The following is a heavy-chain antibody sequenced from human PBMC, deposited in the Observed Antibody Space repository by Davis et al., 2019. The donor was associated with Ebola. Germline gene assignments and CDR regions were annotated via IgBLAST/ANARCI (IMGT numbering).Heavy chain of an antibody. V-gene: IGHV3-23*01. Sequence: ETLSLTCAVYGGSISSSNWWSWVRQPPGKVLVWVSGISGSGGSTYYADSVKGRFTFSRDNAKNSLYLQMNSLRDEDTAVYYCARAPSGSSMSWFNPRSQGTLVIVSS. D-gene: IGHD3-10*01. CDR2: ISGSGGST. CDR1: GGSISSSN. CDR3: ARAPSGSSMSWFNP. J-gene: IGHJ5*02.